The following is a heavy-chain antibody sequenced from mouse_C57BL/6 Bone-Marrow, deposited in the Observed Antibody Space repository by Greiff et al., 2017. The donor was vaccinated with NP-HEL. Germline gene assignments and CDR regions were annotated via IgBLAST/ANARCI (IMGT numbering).Heavy chain of an antibody. CDR3: TTIYDGLFDY. Sequence: LVESGAELVRPGASVKLSCTASGFNIKDDYMHWVKQRPEQGLEWIGWIDPENGDTEYASKFQGKATITADTSSNTAYLQLSSLTSEDTAVYYCTTIYDGLFDYWGQGTTLTVSS. D-gene: IGHD2-3*01. V-gene: IGHV14-4*01. CDR1: GFNIKDDY. J-gene: IGHJ2*01. CDR2: IDPENGDT.